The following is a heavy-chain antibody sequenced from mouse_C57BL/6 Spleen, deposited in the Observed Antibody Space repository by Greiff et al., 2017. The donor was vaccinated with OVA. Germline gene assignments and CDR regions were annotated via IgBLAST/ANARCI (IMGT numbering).Heavy chain of an antibody. J-gene: IGHJ3*01. V-gene: IGHV5-9*01. CDR1: GFTFSSYT. D-gene: IGHD1-1*01. Sequence: EVQGVESGGGLVKPGGSLKLSCAASGFTFSSYTMSWVRQTPEKRLEWVATISGGGGNTYYPDSVKGRFTISRDNAKNTLYLQMSSLRSEDTALYYCASPPYYYGSSWFAYWGQGTLVTVSA. CDR3: ASPPYYYGSSWFAY. CDR2: ISGGGGNT.